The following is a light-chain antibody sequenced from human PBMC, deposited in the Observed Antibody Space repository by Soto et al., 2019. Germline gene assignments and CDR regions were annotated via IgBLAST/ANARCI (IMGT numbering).Light chain of an antibody. J-gene: IGKJ4*01. CDR3: QQYNNWPPLT. Sequence: EIVMTQSPATLSVSPGERATLSCRASQSVSSTLAWYQQKPGQAPRLLIYGASTRATGIPARFSGSGSGTEFTRTISSLQSADFAVYYCQQYNNWPPLTFGGGNKVEIK. CDR1: QSVSST. V-gene: IGKV3-15*01. CDR2: GAS.